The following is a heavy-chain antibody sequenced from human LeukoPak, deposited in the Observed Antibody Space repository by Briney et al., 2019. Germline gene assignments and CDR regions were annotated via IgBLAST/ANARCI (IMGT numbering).Heavy chain of an antibody. D-gene: IGHD5-18*01. CDR1: GFTFDDYG. Sequence: GGSLRLPCAASGFTFDDYGMSWVHQAPGKGLEWVSGINWNGGSTGYADSVKGRFTISRDNAKNSLYLQMNSLRAEDTALYYCARAARGYTRGYYFDYWGQGTLVTVSS. CDR2: INWNGGST. V-gene: IGHV3-20*04. J-gene: IGHJ4*02. CDR3: ARAARGYTRGYYFDY.